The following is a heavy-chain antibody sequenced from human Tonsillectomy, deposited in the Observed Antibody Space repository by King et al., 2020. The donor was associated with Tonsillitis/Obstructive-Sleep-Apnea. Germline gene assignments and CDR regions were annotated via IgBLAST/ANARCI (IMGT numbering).Heavy chain of an antibody. CDR2: IYYSGST. CDR1: GGSISSYY. V-gene: IGHV4-59*01. Sequence: QLQESGPGLVKPSETLSLTCTVSGGSISSYYWSWLRPPPGKGLEWIGYIYYSGSTNYNPSLKSRVTISVDTSKNQFSLKLSSVTAADTAVYYCARTWYYYDSSGYYYYFDYWGQGTLVTVSS. D-gene: IGHD3-22*01. CDR3: ARTWYYYDSSGYYYYFDY. J-gene: IGHJ4*02.